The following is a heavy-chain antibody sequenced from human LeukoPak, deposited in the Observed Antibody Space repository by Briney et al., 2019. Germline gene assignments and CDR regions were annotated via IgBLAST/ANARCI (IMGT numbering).Heavy chain of an antibody. V-gene: IGHV3-21*01. CDR3: ARDRVTIFGVDYYMDV. CDR2: ISSSSKYI. J-gene: IGHJ6*03. CDR1: EFTFSSYN. D-gene: IGHD3-3*01. Sequence: GGSLRLSCAASEFTFSSYNMNWVRQAPGKGLEWVSSISSSSKYIYYADSVKGRFTISRDNAKNSLYLQMNSLRAEDTAVYYCARDRVTIFGVDYYMDVWGQGTMVTVSS.